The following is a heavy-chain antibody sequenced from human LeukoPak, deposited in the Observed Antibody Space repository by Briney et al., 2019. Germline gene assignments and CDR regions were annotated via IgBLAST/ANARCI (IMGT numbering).Heavy chain of an antibody. Sequence: GSSVKVSCKASGGTVSSYAISWVRQAPGQGLEWMGRIIPILGIANYAQKFQGRVTITADKSTSTAYMELSSLRSEDTAVYYCARNDDSSGYYSFDYWGQGTLVTVSS. CDR2: IIPILGIA. CDR1: GGTVSSYA. V-gene: IGHV1-69*04. D-gene: IGHD3-22*01. CDR3: ARNDDSSGYYSFDY. J-gene: IGHJ4*02.